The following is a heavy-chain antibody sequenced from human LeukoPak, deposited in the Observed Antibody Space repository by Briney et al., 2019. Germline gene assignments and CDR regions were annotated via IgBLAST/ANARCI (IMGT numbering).Heavy chain of an antibody. CDR3: ARRRYMDV. CDR2: INHSGST. J-gene: IGHJ6*03. Sequence: SETLSLTCAVYGGSFSGYYWSWIRQPPGKGLEWIGEINHSGSTNYNPSLKSRVTISVDTSKNQYSLTLSSVTAADTAVYYCARRRYMDVWGKGTTVTISS. CDR1: GGSFSGYY. V-gene: IGHV4-34*01.